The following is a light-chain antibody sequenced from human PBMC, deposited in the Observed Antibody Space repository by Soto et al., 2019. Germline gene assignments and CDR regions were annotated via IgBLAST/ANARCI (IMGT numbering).Light chain of an antibody. V-gene: IGKV1-39*01. CDR3: QQSYSTPPIT. CDR1: QDIRID. J-gene: IGKJ5*01. Sequence: DIQMTQSPSSLSASVGDRVIITCRASQDIRIDLAWYQQKPGKAPKLLIYAASTLQSGVPSRFSGSGSGTDFTLTISSLQPEDFATYYCQQSYSTPPITFGQGTRLEIK. CDR2: AAS.